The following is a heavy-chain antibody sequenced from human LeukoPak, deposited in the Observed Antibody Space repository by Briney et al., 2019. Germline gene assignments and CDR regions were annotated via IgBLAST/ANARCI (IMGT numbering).Heavy chain of an antibody. J-gene: IGHJ4*02. Sequence: GGSLRLSCAASGFTFSNFRMSWARQAPGKGLEWVANIKQDGSEKDYVDSVKGRFTISRDNAKNSLYLQMNSLRAEDTAFYYCAKGHYGDYHFDNWGQGTLVTVSS. CDR1: GFTFSNFR. CDR3: AKGHYGDYHFDN. CDR2: IKQDGSEK. D-gene: IGHD4-17*01. V-gene: IGHV3-7*03.